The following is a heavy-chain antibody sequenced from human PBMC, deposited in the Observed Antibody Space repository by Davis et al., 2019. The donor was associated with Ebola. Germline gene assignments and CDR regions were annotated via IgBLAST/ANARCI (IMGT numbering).Heavy chain of an antibody. CDR1: GFAFSSKW. J-gene: IGHJ3*02. Sequence: GESLKISCAASGFAFSSKWMNWVRQVPGKRLEWVSRISTDGSITLYADSVEGRFTISRDNTKNTVYLQMNSLRVEDTAVYYCRAAQETFEIWGQGTKVTVSS. V-gene: IGHV3-74*03. CDR3: RAAQETFEI. CDR2: ISTDGSIT. D-gene: IGHD2-15*01.